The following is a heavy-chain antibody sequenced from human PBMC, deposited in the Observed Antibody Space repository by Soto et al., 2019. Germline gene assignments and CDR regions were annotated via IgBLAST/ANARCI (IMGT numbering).Heavy chain of an antibody. J-gene: IGHJ4*02. CDR2: TNQDGGVT. V-gene: IGHV3-7*03. CDR1: GFTFISSF. Sequence: PGGSLRLSCVASGFTFISSFMGWIRQAPGKGLEWVANTNQDGGVTYYVDSVEGRFTISRDNTKDSLYLQMNSLRGGDTAIYYCARYYRGSGRYFFDYWGQGTPVTVSS. CDR3: ARYYRGSGRYFFDY. D-gene: IGHD6-19*01.